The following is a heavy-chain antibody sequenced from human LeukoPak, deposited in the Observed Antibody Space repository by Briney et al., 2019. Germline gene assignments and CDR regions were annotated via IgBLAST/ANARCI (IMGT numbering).Heavy chain of an antibody. CDR3: ATRGY. J-gene: IGHJ4*02. CDR1: GGSISSDY. CDR2: IYNSGSN. Sequence: SSETLSLTCTVSGGSISSDYWPWIRQPPGKGLEWIGYIYNSGSNNYNPSLKSRVTISIDTSKNQFSLKLTSVTAADTAVYYCATRGYWGQGTLVTVSS. D-gene: IGHD3-10*01. V-gene: IGHV4-59*08.